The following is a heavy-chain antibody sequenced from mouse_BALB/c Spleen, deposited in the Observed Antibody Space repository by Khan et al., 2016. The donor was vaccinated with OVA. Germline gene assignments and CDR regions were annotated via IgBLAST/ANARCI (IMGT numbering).Heavy chain of an antibody. J-gene: IGHJ3*01. Sequence: VQLKESGPELMKPGTSVKISCKASGYSFTTYYIHWVKQSLGKSLEWIGYIDPFNGDTTYNQKFKGKATLTVDKSSSAAYMHLSSLTSEDSAVYYCIRHGYVAWFGYWGQGTLVTGSA. D-gene: IGHD2-2*01. V-gene: IGHV1S135*01. CDR3: IRHGYVAWFGY. CDR1: GYSFTTYY. CDR2: IDPFNGDT.